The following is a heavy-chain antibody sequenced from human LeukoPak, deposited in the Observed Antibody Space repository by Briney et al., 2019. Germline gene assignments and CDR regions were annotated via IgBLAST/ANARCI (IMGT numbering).Heavy chain of an antibody. J-gene: IGHJ5*02. Sequence: VASVKVSCKASGGTFSSYAISWVRQAPGQGLEWMGRIIPIFGTANYAQKFQGRVTITTDESTSTAYMELSSLRSEDTAVYYCARDHGDYEGGWFDPWGQGTLVTVSS. CDR3: ARDHGDYEGGWFDP. CDR2: IIPIFGTA. D-gene: IGHD4-17*01. V-gene: IGHV1-69*05. CDR1: GGTFSSYA.